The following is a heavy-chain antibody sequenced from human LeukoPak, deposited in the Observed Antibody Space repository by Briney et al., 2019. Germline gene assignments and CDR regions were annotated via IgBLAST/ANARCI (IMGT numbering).Heavy chain of an antibody. CDR1: GYTFTDYY. V-gene: IGHV1-2*02. CDR3: ARGRDQDANGVLFEY. CDR2: INPNSGGT. J-gene: IGHJ4*02. D-gene: IGHD4/OR15-4a*01. Sequence: ASVKVPCKASGYTFTDYYMHWVRQAPGQGLEWMGWINPNSGGTNYAQEFQGRVTMTRDTSTSTSYMELNSLRSDDTAVYYCARGRDQDANGVLFEYWGQGTLVTVSS.